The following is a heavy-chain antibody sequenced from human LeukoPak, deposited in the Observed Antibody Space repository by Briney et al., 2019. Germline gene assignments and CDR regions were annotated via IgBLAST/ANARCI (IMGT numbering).Heavy chain of an antibody. V-gene: IGHV3-23*01. CDR3: ATGGATTSFSRFDY. CDR1: GFTFSSYA. J-gene: IGHJ4*02. CDR2: ISGSGGST. D-gene: IGHD4-11*01. Sequence: GGSLRLSYAASGFTFSSYAMSWVRQAPGKGLEWVSAISGSGGSTYYADSVKGRFTISRDNSKNTLYLQMNSLRAEDTAVYYCATGGATTSFSRFDYWGQGTLVTVSS.